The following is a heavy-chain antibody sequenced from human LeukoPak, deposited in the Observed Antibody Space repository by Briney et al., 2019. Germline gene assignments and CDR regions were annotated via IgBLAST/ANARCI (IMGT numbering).Heavy chain of an antibody. V-gene: IGHV4-30-2*01. CDR2: IYHSGST. J-gene: IGHJ4*02. D-gene: IGHD3-22*01. CDR1: GGSISSGGYS. Sequence: PSGTLSLTCAVSGGSISSGGYSWSWIRQPPGKGLEWIGYIYHSGSTYYNPSLKSRVTISVDRSKNQFSLKLSSVTAADTAVYYCARSGGYYWTFDYWGQGTLVTVSS. CDR3: ARSGGYYWTFDY.